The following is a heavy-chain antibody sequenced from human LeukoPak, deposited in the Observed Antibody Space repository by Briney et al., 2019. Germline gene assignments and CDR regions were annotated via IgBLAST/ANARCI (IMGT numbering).Heavy chain of an antibody. CDR1: GYTFTSYG. D-gene: IGHD6-13*01. Sequence: ASVKVSCKASGYTFTSYGISWVRQAPGQGLAWMGWISAYNGNTNYAQKLQGRVTMTTDTSTSTAYTELRSLRSDDTAVYYCARVAARYSSSWYIYWGQGTLVTVSS. CDR2: ISAYNGNT. V-gene: IGHV1-18*01. CDR3: ARVAARYSSSWYIY. J-gene: IGHJ4*02.